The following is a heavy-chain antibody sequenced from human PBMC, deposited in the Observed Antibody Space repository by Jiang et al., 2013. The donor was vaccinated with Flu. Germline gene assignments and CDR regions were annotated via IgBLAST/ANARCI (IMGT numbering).Heavy chain of an antibody. V-gene: IGHV4-39*01. CDR3: AQLGGGDWRLDY. CDR1: GGSISNPNCY. CDR2: VYYNGNT. J-gene: IGHJ4*02. D-gene: IGHD2-21*02. Sequence: GLVKPSETLSLTCTVSGGSISNPNCYWGWIRQPPGKGLEWIGSVYYNGNTYSNPSLRSRVSMSVDTTKAQYSLKLNSVTAADTAVYYCAQLGGGDWRLDYWSQGTLVTVSS.